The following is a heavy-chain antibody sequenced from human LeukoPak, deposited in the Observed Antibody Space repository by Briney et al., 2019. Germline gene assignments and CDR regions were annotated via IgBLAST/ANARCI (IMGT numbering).Heavy chain of an antibody. Sequence: SETLSLTCAVYGGSFSGYYWSWIRQPPGKGLEWIGEINHSGSTNYNPSLKSRVTISVDTSKNQFSLKLSSVTAADTAVYYRARKGQISYYWGQGTLVTVSS. D-gene: IGHD3-3*01. CDR1: GGSFSGYY. J-gene: IGHJ4*02. CDR3: ARKGQISYY. CDR2: INHSGST. V-gene: IGHV4-34*01.